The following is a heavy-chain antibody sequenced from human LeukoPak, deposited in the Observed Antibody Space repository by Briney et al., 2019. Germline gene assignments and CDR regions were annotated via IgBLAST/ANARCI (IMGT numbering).Heavy chain of an antibody. J-gene: IGHJ3*02. D-gene: IGHD3-22*01. CDR2: ISAYSGNT. CDR3: ARVLAGYDTSGYYWDAYI. Sequence: GASVKVSCKASGYTFTSYGISWVRQAPGQGLEWMGWISAYSGNTNYAQKLQGRVTMTTDTSTSTAYMELRSLRSDDTAVYYCARVLAGYDTSGYYWDAYIWGQGTMVSVSS. CDR1: GYTFTSYG. V-gene: IGHV1-18*01.